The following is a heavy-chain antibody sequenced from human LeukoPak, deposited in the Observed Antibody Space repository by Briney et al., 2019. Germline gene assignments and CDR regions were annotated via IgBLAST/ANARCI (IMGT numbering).Heavy chain of an antibody. V-gene: IGHV4-59*01. CDR1: GDSISSYY. CDR3: ARLPGIAESGKAVDY. D-gene: IGHD6-19*01. CDR2: MYYSGTT. J-gene: IGHJ4*02. Sequence: PSETLSLTCTVSGDSISSYYWSWIRQPPGKGLEWIGYMYYSGTTNYNPSLKSRVTISVDTSKNQFSLNLSSVTAADTAVYYCARLPGIAESGKAVDYWGQGTLVTVSS.